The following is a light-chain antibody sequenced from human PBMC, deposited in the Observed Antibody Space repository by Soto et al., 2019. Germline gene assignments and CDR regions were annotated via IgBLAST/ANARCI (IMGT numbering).Light chain of an antibody. CDR1: SSNIGSTR. CDR3: AAWDNSLNGNV. CDR2: SDN. Sequence: QAVVTQPPSASGTPGQRVAISCSGASSNIGSTRANWYRQLPGTAPKLLIYSDNQRPSGGPDRFSGSKSGTSASLAISGLQSEDEADYYCAAWDNSLNGNVFGTGTKLTVL. J-gene: IGLJ1*01. V-gene: IGLV1-44*01.